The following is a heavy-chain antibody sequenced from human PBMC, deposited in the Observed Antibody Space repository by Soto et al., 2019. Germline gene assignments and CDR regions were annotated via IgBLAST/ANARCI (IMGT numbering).Heavy chain of an antibody. CDR2: IYYSGST. CDR1: GGSISSGGYY. J-gene: IGHJ6*02. V-gene: IGHV4-31*03. CDR3: ARDKPTGIAARGGDYYYGMDV. D-gene: IGHD6-13*01. Sequence: SETLSLTCTVSGGSISSGGYYWSWIRQHPGRGLEWIGYIYYSGSTYYNPSLKSRVTISVDTSKNQFSLKLSSVTAADTAVYYCARDKPTGIAARGGDYYYGMDVWGQGTTVTV.